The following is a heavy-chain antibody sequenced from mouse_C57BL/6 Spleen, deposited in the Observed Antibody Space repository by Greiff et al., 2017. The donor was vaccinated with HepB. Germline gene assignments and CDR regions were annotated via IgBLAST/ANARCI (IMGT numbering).Heavy chain of an antibody. CDR2: IYPSDSET. D-gene: IGHD1-1*01. V-gene: IGHV1-61*01. Sequence: QVQLQQPGAELVRPGSSVKLSCKASGYTFTSYWMDWVKPRPGQGLEWIGNIYPSDSETHYNQKFKDKATLTVDKSSSTAYMQLSSLTSEDSAVYYCARNDYGSSYVGGLYYFDYWGQGTTLTVSS. CDR3: ARNDYGSSYVGGLYYFDY. J-gene: IGHJ2*01. CDR1: GYTFTSYW.